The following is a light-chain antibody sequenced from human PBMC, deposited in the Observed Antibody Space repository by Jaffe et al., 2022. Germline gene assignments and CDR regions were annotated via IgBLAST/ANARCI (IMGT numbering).Light chain of an antibody. CDR1: QSISSW. CDR2: KAS. CDR3: QQYNSYPVT. J-gene: IGKJ1*01. V-gene: IGKV1-5*03. Sequence: DIQMTQSPSTLSASVGDRVTITCRASQSISSWLAWYQQKPGKAPKLLIYKASTLESEVPSRFSGSGSGTEFTLTISSLQPDDFATYCCQQYNSYPVTFGQGTKVEIK.